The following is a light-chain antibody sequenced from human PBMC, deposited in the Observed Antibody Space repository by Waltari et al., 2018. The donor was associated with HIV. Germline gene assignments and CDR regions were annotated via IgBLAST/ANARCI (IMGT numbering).Light chain of an antibody. J-gene: IGKJ2*01. CDR2: AAS. CDR1: QGIGKD. CDR3: LHDYIFPYT. V-gene: IGKV1-6*02. Sequence: AIQMTQSPSSLSASIGDRVTITCRASQGIGKDLSWYQQKPGKAPNLLIYAASILQSGGSSRFSGAGSATDFTLTISNLQPEDFATYFCLHDYIFPYTFGPGTKLEI.